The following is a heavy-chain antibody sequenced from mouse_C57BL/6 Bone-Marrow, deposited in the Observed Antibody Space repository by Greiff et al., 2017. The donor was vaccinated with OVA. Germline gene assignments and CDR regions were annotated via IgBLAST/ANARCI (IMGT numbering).Heavy chain of an antibody. J-gene: IGHJ4*01. D-gene: IGHD2-4*01. Sequence: VQLQQSGAELVRPGASVTLSCKASGYTFTDYEMHWVKQTPVHGLEWIGAIDPETGGTAYNQKFKGKAILTADKSSSTAYMELRSLTSEDSADYYCTRSPYDNDGYYAMDYWGQGTTVTVSS. CDR3: TRSPYDNDGYYAMDY. CDR2: IDPETGGT. CDR1: GYTFTDYE. V-gene: IGHV1-15*01.